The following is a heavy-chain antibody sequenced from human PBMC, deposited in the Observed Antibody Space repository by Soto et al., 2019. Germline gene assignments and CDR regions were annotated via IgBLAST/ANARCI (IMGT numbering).Heavy chain of an antibody. V-gene: IGHV3-66*01. J-gene: IGHJ4*02. CDR2: IYSGGST. CDR3: ARVGGIYGHGPLGF. D-gene: IGHD3-3*02. CDR1: GFTVSSNY. Sequence: EVYLVQSGGGLVQPGGSLRLSCAASGFTVSSNYMTWVRQVPGKGLEWVSVIYSGGSTHYADSVRGRFTISRDNSKNTLYLQMNSLRAEDTAVYYCARVGGIYGHGPLGFWGQGTLVTVSS.